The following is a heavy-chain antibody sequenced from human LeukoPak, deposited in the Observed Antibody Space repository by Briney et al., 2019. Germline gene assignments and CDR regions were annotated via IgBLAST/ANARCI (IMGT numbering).Heavy chain of an antibody. Sequence: GGSLRLSCAASGFTFSSYSMNWVRQAPGKGLEWVSYISSSSSAIFYADSVKGRFTISRDNSKNTLYLQMNSLRAEDTAVYYCAGSMVRGVIGIWGQGTLVTVPS. D-gene: IGHD3-10*01. V-gene: IGHV3-48*01. J-gene: IGHJ4*02. CDR1: GFTFSSYS. CDR2: ISSSSSAI. CDR3: AGSMVRGVIGI.